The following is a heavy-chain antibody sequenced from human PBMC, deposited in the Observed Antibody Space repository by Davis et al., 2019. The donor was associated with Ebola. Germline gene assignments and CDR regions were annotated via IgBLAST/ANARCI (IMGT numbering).Heavy chain of an antibody. V-gene: IGHV3-23*01. D-gene: IGHD6-19*01. Sequence: GESLKISCAASGFTFSTYAMGWVRQAPGKGLEWVSDISSGGGAPYYADSVKGRFTISRDNSKNTLYLQMNSLRAEDTAVYYCAKELLSEGGLVVAGPGYWGQGTLATVSS. J-gene: IGHJ4*02. CDR3: AKELLSEGGLVVAGPGY. CDR1: GFTFSTYA. CDR2: ISSGGGAP.